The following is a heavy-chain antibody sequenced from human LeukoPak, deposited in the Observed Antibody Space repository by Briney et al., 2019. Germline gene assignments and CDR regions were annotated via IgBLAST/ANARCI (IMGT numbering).Heavy chain of an antibody. J-gene: IGHJ4*02. CDR2: IKQDGSDT. D-gene: IGHD3-10*01. Sequence: GGSLRLSCAASGFTFSNYWMNWVRQAPGKGLEWVGNIKQDGSDTHYGDSVKGRFTISRDNAENSLYLQMNSLRTEDTAVYYCARDKYASGGLDYWGQGALVTVSS. CDR1: GFTFSNYW. V-gene: IGHV3-7*01. CDR3: ARDKYASGGLDY.